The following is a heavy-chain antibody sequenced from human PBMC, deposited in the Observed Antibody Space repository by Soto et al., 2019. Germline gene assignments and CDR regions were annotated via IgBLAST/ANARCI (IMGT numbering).Heavy chain of an antibody. D-gene: IGHD2-2*01. V-gene: IGHV1-69*13. Sequence: GASVKVSCKASGGTFSSYAISWVRQAPGQGLEWMGGVIPIFGTANYAQKFQGRVTITADESTSTAYMELSSLRSEDTAVYYCALGVVPAATYYYYGMDVWGQGTTVTVSS. CDR2: VIPIFGTA. J-gene: IGHJ6*02. CDR3: ALGVVPAATYYYYGMDV. CDR1: GGTFSSYA.